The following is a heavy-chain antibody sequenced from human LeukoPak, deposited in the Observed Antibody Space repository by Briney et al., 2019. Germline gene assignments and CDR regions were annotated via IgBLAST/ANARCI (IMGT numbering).Heavy chain of an antibody. J-gene: IGHJ5*02. CDR2: ISAYNGKT. Sequence: ASVKVSCKASGGTFSSYAISWVRQAPGQGLEWMGWISAYNGKTNYAQTLQGRVTMTTDTSTSTAYMELRSLRSDDTAVYYCARSSPEHSSSPGHHWGQGTLVTVSS. CDR1: GGTFSSYA. V-gene: IGHV1-18*01. D-gene: IGHD6-13*01. CDR3: ARSSPEHSSSPGHH.